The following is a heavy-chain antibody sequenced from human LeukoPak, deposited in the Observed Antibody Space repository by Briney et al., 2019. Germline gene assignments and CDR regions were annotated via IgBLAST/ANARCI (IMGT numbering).Heavy chain of an antibody. Sequence: GGSLRLSCAASGFTFSSYGMHWVRQAPGKGLEWVAVIWYDGSNKYYADSVKGRLTISRDNSKNTLYLQMNSLRAEDTAVYYCARRAGYYYYYGMDVWGQGTTVTVSS. J-gene: IGHJ6*02. D-gene: IGHD6-19*01. V-gene: IGHV3-33*01. CDR2: IWYDGSNK. CDR1: GFTFSSYG. CDR3: ARRAGYYYYYGMDV.